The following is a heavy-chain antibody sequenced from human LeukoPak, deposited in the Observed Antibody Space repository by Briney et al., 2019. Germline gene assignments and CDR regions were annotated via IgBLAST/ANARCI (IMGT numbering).Heavy chain of an antibody. Sequence: GGSLSLSCAASGFPFRSYSMNWVRPAPGKGLEWVSSISSSSSYIYYADSVTGRFTISRDNAKNSLYLQMNSLRAEDTAVYYCARDSSSWYVSAFYFDYGGQGTRATVPP. V-gene: IGHV3-21*01. D-gene: IGHD6-13*01. CDR3: ARDSSSWYVSAFYFDY. CDR2: ISSSSSYI. CDR1: GFPFRSYS. J-gene: IGHJ4*02.